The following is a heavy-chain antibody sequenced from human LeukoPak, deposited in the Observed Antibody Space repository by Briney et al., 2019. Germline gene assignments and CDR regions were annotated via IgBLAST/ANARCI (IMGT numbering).Heavy chain of an antibody. Sequence: PGGSLRLPCAASGFTFSSYWMHWVRQAPGKGLVWVSVINTDGSSTNYADSVKGRFTISRDNAKNTLFLQMNSLRADDTAVYYCARRTAAGKYYFDSWGQGTLVTVSS. CDR2: INTDGSST. CDR1: GFTFSSYW. D-gene: IGHD6-13*01. CDR3: ARRTAAGKYYFDS. V-gene: IGHV3-74*01. J-gene: IGHJ4*02.